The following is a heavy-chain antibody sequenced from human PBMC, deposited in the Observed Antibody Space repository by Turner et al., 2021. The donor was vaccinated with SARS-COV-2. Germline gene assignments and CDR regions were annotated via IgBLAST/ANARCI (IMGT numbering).Heavy chain of an antibody. CDR1: GYTLTELS. J-gene: IGHJ5*02. CDR3: ATGYQLRVNWFDP. CDR2: FDPEDGET. D-gene: IGHD2-2*01. Sequence: QVQLVQSGAEVKKPGASVNVSCKISGYTLTELSMYWVRQAPGKGLEWMGGFDPEDGETIYAQNVQGRVTMTEDTSTDTAYMELSSLRSEDTAVYFCATGYQLRVNWFDPWGQGTLSPSPQ. V-gene: IGHV1-24*01.